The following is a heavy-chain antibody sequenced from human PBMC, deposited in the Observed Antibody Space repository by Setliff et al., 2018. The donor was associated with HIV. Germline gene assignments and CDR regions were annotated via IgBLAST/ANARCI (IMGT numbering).Heavy chain of an antibody. CDR3: ARKQSWSSGGEAFDI. D-gene: IGHD2-8*01. CDR1: GYTFTSYA. CDR2: ISTNTGNP. J-gene: IGHJ3*02. Sequence: GASVKVSCKASGYTFTSYAMNWVRQAPGQGLEWMGRISTNTGNPTYAQGFTGRFVFSLDTSVSTAYLQISSLKAEDTAVCYCARKQSWSSGGEAFDIWGQGTMVTVSS. V-gene: IGHV7-4-1*02.